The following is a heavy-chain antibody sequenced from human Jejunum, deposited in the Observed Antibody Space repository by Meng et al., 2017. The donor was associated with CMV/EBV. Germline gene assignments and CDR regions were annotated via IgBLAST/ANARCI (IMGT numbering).Heavy chain of an antibody. CDR3: AHFVGGYYPSRPDY. J-gene: IGHJ4*02. CDR1: GFSPVTSGEG. V-gene: IGHV2-5*02. CDR2: IYRGDDK. D-gene: IGHD1-26*01. Sequence: HITLKESGPTLVKPTQTLTRTCPFFGFSPVTSGEGVGWIRQPPGKALEWLALIYRGDDKRYSPSLNSRLTIAKDTSKNEVVLTLTNMGPIDTGTYYCAHFVGGYYPSRPDYWGQGTLGTVAS.